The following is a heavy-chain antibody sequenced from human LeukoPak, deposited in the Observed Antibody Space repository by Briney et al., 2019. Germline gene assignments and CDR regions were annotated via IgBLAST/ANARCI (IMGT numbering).Heavy chain of an antibody. D-gene: IGHD6-19*01. V-gene: IGHV4-4*07. Sequence: KSSETLSLTCTVSGGSISNYHWSWIRQPAGKGLEWIGQIHTSGSTNYNPPLKSRVTMSIDTTEDQVSLTIRSVTAADTAFYYFAKGDIGGGWSFDYWGQGTWSPSPQ. J-gene: IGHJ4*02. CDR3: AKGDIGGGWSFDY. CDR2: IHTSGST. CDR1: GGSISNYH.